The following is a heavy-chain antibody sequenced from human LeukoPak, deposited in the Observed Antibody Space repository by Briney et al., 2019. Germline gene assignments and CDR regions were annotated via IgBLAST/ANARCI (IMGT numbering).Heavy chain of an antibody. CDR3: AKGFYNDAIFDY. CDR2: INGDGSVN. V-gene: IGHV3-7*01. J-gene: IGHJ4*02. Sequence: GESLRLSCAGSGFSFSSSGMYWVRQAPGKGLEWVANINGDGSVNHYVDSVRGRFTISRDNAKNSLYLQMNSLRAEDTAVFYCAKGFYNDAIFDYWGQGTLVTVS. CDR1: GFSFSSSG. D-gene: IGHD1-1*01.